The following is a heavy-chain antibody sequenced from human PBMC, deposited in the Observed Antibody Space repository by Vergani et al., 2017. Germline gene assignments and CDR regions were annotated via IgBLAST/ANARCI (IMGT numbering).Heavy chain of an antibody. CDR3: AKDRYSSGYYSINWFDP. D-gene: IGHD3-22*01. Sequence: QVQLVESGGGVVQPGRSLRLSCAASGFTFSSYGMHWVRQAPGKGLEWVAVISYDGSNKYYADSVKGRFTISRDNSKNTLYLQMNSLIAEDTAVYYCAKDRYSSGYYSINWFDPWGQVTLVTVSS. CDR1: GFTFSSYG. J-gene: IGHJ5*02. V-gene: IGHV3-30*18. CDR2: ISYDGSNK.